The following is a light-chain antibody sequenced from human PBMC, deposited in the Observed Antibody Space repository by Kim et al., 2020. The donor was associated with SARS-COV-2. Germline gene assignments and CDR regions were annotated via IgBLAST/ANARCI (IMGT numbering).Light chain of an antibody. J-gene: IGLJ2*01. CDR2: DGS. CDR3: QVWDSTSDHVV. Sequence: SYELTQPPSVSVAPGKTARITCGGNNIEGRNVHWYQQKPGQAPVLVVYDGSDRPSGIPERFSGSNSGNTATLTISRVEAGDEADYYCQVWDSTSDHVVFGGGTQLTVL. V-gene: IGLV3-21*03. CDR1: NIEGRN.